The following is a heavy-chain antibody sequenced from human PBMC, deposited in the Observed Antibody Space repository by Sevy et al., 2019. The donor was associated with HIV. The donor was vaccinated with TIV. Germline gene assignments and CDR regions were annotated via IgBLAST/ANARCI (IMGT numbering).Heavy chain of an antibody. V-gene: IGHV4-59*08. J-gene: IGHJ4*02. CDR2: IYYNGHI. Sequence: SETLSLTCTVSGGSITGLYWNWIRQPPGKGLEWIANIYYNGHINYNPPLKSRVTLSLDTSKNQFSLRLSSVTAADTAMYYCAGENAWGRGYSWGQGTLVTVSS. CDR1: GGSITGLY. D-gene: IGHD1-26*01. CDR3: AGENAWGRGYS.